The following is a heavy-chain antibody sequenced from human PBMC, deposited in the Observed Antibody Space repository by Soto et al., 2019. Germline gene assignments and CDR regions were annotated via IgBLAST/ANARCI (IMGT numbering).Heavy chain of an antibody. CDR3: ARDKISGLFDY. J-gene: IGHJ4*02. CDR2: INHSGST. V-gene: IGHV4-34*01. CDR1: GGSFSGYY. Sequence: QVQLQQWGAGLLKPSETLSLTCAVYGGSFSGYYWTWIRQPPGTGLEWIGVINHSGSTNYNPSRKSRVTISVDTSKNQFSLKLTSVTAADTAVYYCARDKISGLFDYWGQGTLVTVSS.